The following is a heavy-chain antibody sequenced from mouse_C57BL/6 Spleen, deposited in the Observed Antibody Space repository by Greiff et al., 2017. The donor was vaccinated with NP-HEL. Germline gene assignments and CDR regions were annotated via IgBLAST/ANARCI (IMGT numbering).Heavy chain of an antibody. D-gene: IGHD2-2*01. CDR3: TREEDRGYQSYYAMDY. V-gene: IGHV5-9-1*02. Sequence: DVKLVESGEGLVKPGGSLKLSCAASGFTFSSYAMSWVRQTPEKRLEWVAYISSGGDYIYYADTVKGRFTISRDNARNTLYLQMSSLKSEDTAMYYCTREEDRGYQSYYAMDYWGQGTSVTVSS. J-gene: IGHJ4*01. CDR1: GFTFSSYA. CDR2: ISSGGDYI.